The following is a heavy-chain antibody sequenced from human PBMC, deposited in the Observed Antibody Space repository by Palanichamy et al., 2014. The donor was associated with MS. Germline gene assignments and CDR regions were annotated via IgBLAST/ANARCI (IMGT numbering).Heavy chain of an antibody. J-gene: IGHJ4*02. D-gene: IGHD3-10*01. CDR3: ARATDLWFSPGY. V-gene: IGHV1-3*01. CDR2: INAGNGNT. CDR1: GYTFTSYA. Sequence: QVQLVQSGAEVKKPGASVKVSCKASGYTFTSYAMHWVRQAPGQRLEWMGWINAGNGNTKYSQKFQGRVTITRDTSASTAYMELSSLRSEDTAVYYCARATDLWFSPGYWGQGTLVTVSS.